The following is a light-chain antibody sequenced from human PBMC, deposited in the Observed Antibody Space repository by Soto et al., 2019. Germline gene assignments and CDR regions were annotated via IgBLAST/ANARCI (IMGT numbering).Light chain of an antibody. CDR1: ERIYSAY. Sequence: EVVLTQSPGTLSLSRGERATLSCRASERIYSAYLGWYQQKPGQAPRLLIYGTSNRATGIPDRFSGSGSGTGFTLTISRLEPEDFAVYYCQQYGSSGTFGQGTKVDIK. J-gene: IGKJ1*01. CDR3: QQYGSSGT. V-gene: IGKV3-20*01. CDR2: GTS.